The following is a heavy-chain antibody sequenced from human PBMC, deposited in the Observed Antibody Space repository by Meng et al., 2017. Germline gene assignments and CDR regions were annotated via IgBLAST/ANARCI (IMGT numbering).Heavy chain of an antibody. Sequence: GESLKISCAASGFTFSSYAMSWVRQAPGKGLEWVSAISGSGGSTYYADSVKGRFTISRDNSKNTLYLQMNSLRAEDTAVYYCAKCSLYDSSGYENYYFDYWGQGKLVT. CDR1: GFTFSSYA. J-gene: IGHJ4*02. D-gene: IGHD3-22*01. CDR2: ISGSGGST. CDR3: AKCSLYDSSGYENYYFDY. V-gene: IGHV3-23*01.